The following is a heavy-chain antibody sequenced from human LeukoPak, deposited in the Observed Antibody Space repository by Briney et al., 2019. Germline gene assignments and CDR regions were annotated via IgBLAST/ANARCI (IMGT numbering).Heavy chain of an antibody. CDR1: GYTFTSSD. CDR2: INPNSGRT. J-gene: IGHJ4*02. D-gene: IGHD6-25*01. V-gene: IGHV1-8*01. CDR3: ARGRSGLAAAGTYDY. Sequence: ASVKVSCKASGYTFTSSDINWVRQAAGQGLEWMGWINPNSGRTGYAQKFQGRVTMSANTSISTAYMELSSLRFDDTAVYYCARGRSGLAAAGTYDYWGQGTLTTVSS.